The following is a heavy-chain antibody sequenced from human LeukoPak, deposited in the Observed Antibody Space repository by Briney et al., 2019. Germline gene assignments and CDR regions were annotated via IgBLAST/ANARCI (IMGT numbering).Heavy chain of an antibody. D-gene: IGHD3-9*01. Sequence: SETLSLTCTVSGGSMSNSSYYWGWIRQPPGEGLEWLGSIYYSGSTYYNPSLKSRVTISVDTSKNHFSLKVSSVTAADTAVYYCARAAAEYNILTGYHSYYFHYWGQGTLVTVSS. CDR1: GGSMSNSSYY. CDR3: ARAAAEYNILTGYHSYYFHY. CDR2: IYYSGST. V-gene: IGHV4-39*07. J-gene: IGHJ4*02.